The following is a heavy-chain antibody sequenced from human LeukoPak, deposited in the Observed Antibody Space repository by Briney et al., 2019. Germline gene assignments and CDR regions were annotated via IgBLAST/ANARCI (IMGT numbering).Heavy chain of an antibody. CDR3: ATRGTIRAYY. V-gene: IGHV4-39*07. D-gene: IGHD1/OR15-1a*01. Sequence: SETLSLTCTVSGGSISSSKYCWGWIRQPPGKGLEWIGTMYYGETTYYNPSLKSRVTISVDTSKNQFSLKLTSVTAADTAVYYCATRGTIRAYYWGQGTLVTVSS. CDR2: MYYGETT. CDR1: GGSISSSKYC. J-gene: IGHJ4*02.